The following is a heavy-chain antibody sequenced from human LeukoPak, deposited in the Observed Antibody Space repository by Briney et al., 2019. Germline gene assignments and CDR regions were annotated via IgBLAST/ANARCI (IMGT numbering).Heavy chain of an antibody. J-gene: IGHJ4*02. D-gene: IGHD3-3*01. CDR3: ARDLTIFGVVTNFDY. V-gene: IGHV3-7*01. Sequence: PGGSLRLSCAASGFTSSSYWMSWVRQAPGKGLEWVANIKQDGSEKYYVDSVKGRFTISRDNAKNSLYLQMNSLRAEDTAVYYCARDLTIFGVVTNFDYWGQGTLVTVSS. CDR1: GFTSSSYW. CDR2: IKQDGSEK.